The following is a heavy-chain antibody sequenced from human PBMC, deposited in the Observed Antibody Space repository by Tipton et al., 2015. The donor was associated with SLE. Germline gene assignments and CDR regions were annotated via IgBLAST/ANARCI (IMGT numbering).Heavy chain of an antibody. CDR1: GGSMSNYY. CDR2: VSYIETT. CDR3: ARSSGGLVVVGDS. V-gene: IGHV4-59*01. Sequence: LSLTCTVSGGSMSNYYWNWIRQAPGKGLEWIGYVSYIETTNYNPSFKSRLTISIDTSKNQFFLKLSSVTTADTALYYCARSSGGLVVVGDSWGQGTLVTVSS. J-gene: IGHJ4*02. D-gene: IGHD2-15*01.